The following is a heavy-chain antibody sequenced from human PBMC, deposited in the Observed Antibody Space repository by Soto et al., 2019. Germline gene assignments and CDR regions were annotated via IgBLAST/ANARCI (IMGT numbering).Heavy chain of an antibody. CDR1: GFTFSKYW. V-gene: IGHV3-74*01. CDR2: MNSDGSST. J-gene: IGHJ5*02. D-gene: IGHD2-2*01. CDR3: AKDRGLRYCSSFSSYSKILRWFDP. Sequence: GGSLRLSCAASGFTFSKYWMHWVRQAPGKGLVWVSRMNSDGSSTSYADSVKGRFTISRDNAKNTLYLQMNSLRADDTAVYYCAKDRGLRYCSSFSSYSKILRWFDPWGQGTLVTFSS.